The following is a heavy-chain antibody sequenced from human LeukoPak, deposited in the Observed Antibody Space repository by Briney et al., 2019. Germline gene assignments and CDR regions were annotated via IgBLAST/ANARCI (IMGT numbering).Heavy chain of an antibody. CDR1: GGSFSGYY. D-gene: IGHD2-2*02. CDR2: INHSGST. Sequence: SETLSLTCAVYGGSFSGYYWSWIRQPPGKGLEWIGEINHSGSTNYNPSLKSRVTISVDTSKNQFSLKLSSVTAADTAVYYCARGQPIVVVLAAIPGRGALDVWGKGTTVTVSS. J-gene: IGHJ6*04. V-gene: IGHV4-34*01. CDR3: ARGQPIVVVLAAIPGRGALDV.